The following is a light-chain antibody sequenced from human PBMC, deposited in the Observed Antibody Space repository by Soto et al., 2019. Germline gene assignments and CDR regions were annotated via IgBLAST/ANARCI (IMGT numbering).Light chain of an antibody. CDR2: DNN. CDR3: GAGDSLLSVWV. J-gene: IGLJ3*02. V-gene: IGLV1-51*01. CDR1: SSNIGTNY. Sequence: QSVLTQPPSVSAAPGQKVTISCSGSSSNIGTNYVSWYQQLPGTAPKLLIYDNNKRPSGIPDRFSGSKSGTSATLGITGLQTGDEADYYCGAGDSLLSVWVFGGGTKLTVL.